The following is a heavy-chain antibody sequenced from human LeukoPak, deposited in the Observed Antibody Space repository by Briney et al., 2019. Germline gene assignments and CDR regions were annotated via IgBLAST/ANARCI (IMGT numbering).Heavy chain of an antibody. CDR2: IYIAGRP. D-gene: IGHD1-14*01. CDR3: VRVPLHPTISHFDL. CDR1: GFTVSSNY. Sequence: AGSLRLSCAASGFTVSSNYMSWLREALGKAPLWLPVIYIAGRPFYGDSVKGRFTLSRHNSKNTLYLQMDSLSSEDTAVYYCVRVPLHPTISHFDLWGQGTLVTVSS. V-gene: IGHV3-53*04. J-gene: IGHJ4*02.